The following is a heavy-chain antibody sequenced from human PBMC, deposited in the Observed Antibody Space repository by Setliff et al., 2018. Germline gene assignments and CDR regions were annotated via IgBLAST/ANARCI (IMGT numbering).Heavy chain of an antibody. CDR2: INPKTGGT. D-gene: IGHD3-16*01. J-gene: IGHJ3*01. V-gene: IGHV1-2*04. Sequence: ASVKVSCKVSGYTLTELSMHWVRQAPGQGLEWMGWINPKTGGTNLAQKFQGWVSMTRDTSITTAYMELSRLTSDDMAVYFCARSDHLVVDGFDVWGQGTMVTASS. CDR1: GYTLTELS. CDR3: ARSDHLVVDGFDV.